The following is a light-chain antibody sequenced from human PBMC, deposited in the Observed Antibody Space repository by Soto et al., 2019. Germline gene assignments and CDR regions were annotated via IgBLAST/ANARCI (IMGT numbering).Light chain of an antibody. CDR1: QTISSW. Sequence: DIQMTQSPSTLSGSVGDRVTITCRASQTISSWLAWYQQKPGKAPKLLIYKAPTLKSGVPSRFRGSGSGTEFTLTISSLQPDDFATYYCQHYNSYSEAFGQGTKVDIK. CDR3: QHYNSYSEA. V-gene: IGKV1-5*03. J-gene: IGKJ1*01. CDR2: KAP.